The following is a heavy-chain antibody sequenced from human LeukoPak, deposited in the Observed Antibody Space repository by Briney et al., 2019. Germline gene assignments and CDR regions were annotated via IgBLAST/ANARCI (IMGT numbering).Heavy chain of an antibody. Sequence: PSETLSLTCTVSGGSISSHYWSWIRQPPGKGLEWIGYIYYSGSTNYNPSLKSRVTISVDTSKNQFSLKLSSVTAADTAVYYCAGDPGIAARPMGWFDPWGQGTLVTVSS. CDR3: AGDPGIAARPMGWFDP. D-gene: IGHD6-6*01. CDR1: GGSISSHY. V-gene: IGHV4-59*11. CDR2: IYYSGST. J-gene: IGHJ5*02.